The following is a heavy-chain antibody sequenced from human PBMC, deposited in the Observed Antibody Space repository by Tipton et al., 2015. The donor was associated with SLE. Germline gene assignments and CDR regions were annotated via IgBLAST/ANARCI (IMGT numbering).Heavy chain of an antibody. CDR2: TDSGDGA. Sequence: LSLTCSVSGGSIDTFYWSWIRQPPGKGLEWVSVVTDSGDGANYADSVKGRFTISRDMSRNVMFLDLSSLRADDTGVYYCARSPKGSPFFYYYYYMEVWGRGTTVTVSS. CDR1: GGSIDTFY. J-gene: IGHJ6*03. CDR3: ARSPKGSPFFYYYYYMEV. V-gene: IGHV3-53*01.